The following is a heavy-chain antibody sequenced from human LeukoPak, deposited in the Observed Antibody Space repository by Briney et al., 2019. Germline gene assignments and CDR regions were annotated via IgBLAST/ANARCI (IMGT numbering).Heavy chain of an antibody. V-gene: IGHV4-39*01. CDR2: ISYTGNT. CDR1: GASINSTNFY. CDR3: ARQGTMTRGGYWLDP. J-gene: IGHJ5*02. Sequence: SETLSLTCSVFGASINSTNFYWSWIRQPPGKGLESIGSISYTGNTYSNPSLNSRVTMSVDTSKNQFSLKLSSVTAADTAVYYCARQGTMTRGGYWLDPWGRGTLVTVSS. D-gene: IGHD3-10*01.